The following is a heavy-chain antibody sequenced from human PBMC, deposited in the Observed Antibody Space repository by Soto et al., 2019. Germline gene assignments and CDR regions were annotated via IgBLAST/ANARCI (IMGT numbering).Heavy chain of an antibody. Sequence: QVQLQESGPGLVKPSETLSLTCPVSGGSISSYYWSWIRQPPGKGLEWIGYIYYSGSTNCNPSLKSRVTISVDTSKNQFSLKLSSVTAADTAVYYCARLSNSGWYAFDIWGQGTMVTVSS. D-gene: IGHD6-19*01. CDR2: IYYSGST. CDR3: ARLSNSGWYAFDI. CDR1: GGSISSYY. J-gene: IGHJ3*02. V-gene: IGHV4-59*08.